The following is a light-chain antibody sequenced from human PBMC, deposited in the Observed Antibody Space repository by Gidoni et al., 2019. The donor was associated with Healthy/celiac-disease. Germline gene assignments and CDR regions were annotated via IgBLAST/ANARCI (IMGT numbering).Light chain of an antibody. V-gene: IGLV3-1*01. Sequence: SYELTQPPSVSVSPGQTASITCSGDKLGDKYACWYQQKPGQSPVLVIYQDSKRPSGIPERFSGSNSGNTATVTISGTQAMDEADYYCQAWGSSTAVFGGGTKLTVL. CDR2: QDS. CDR3: QAWGSSTAV. CDR1: KLGDKY. J-gene: IGLJ2*01.